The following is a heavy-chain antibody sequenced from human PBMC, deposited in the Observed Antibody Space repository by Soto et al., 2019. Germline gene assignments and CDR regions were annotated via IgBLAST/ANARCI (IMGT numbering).Heavy chain of an antibody. J-gene: IGHJ4*02. D-gene: IGHD2-15*01. CDR3: ARAKRWYFDY. CDR2: IYYSGST. CDR1: GGSVSSGRYY. Sequence: QVQLQESGPGLVKPSETLSLTCTVSGGSVSSGRYYWSWIRQPPGKGLEWIGYIYYSGSTNYNPSLKSRVTISVDTSKNQFSLKLSSVTAADTAVYYCARAKRWYFDYWGQGTLVTVSS. V-gene: IGHV4-61*01.